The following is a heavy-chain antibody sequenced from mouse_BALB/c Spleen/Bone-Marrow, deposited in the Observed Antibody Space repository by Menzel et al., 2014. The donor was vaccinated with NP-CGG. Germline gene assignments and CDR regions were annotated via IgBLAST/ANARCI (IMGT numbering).Heavy chain of an antibody. CDR1: GYSFTGYL. J-gene: IGHJ4*01. D-gene: IGHD2-3*01. CDR3: ARGGLLRAMDY. CDR2: INPYNGDT. V-gene: IGHV1-20*02. Sequence: VESGASVKISCKASGYSFTGYLMNWVMQSHGKSLEWIGRINPYNGDTFYNQKFKGKATLTVDKSSSTAHMELRSLASEDSAVYYCARGGLLRAMDYWGQGTSVTVSS.